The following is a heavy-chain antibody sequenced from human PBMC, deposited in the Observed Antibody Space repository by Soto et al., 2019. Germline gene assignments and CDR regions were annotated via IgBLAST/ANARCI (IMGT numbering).Heavy chain of an antibody. D-gene: IGHD3-3*01. Sequence: QLHLVQSGAVVKKPGASVTVSCSASGYPVTAYYMHWVRQAPGRGLEWMGGINPATGAAKYTQTFQGRVTMTRDPSTSTVFMEVSGPTSEDPAVFYCARGGGVGVAGSAAFEMWGQGTLVTVSS. V-gene: IGHV1-2*02. CDR1: GYPVTAYY. CDR2: INPATGAA. CDR3: ARGGGVGVAGSAAFEM. J-gene: IGHJ3*02.